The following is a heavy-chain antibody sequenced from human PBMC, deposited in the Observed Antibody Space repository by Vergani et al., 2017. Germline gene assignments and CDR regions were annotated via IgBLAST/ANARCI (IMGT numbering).Heavy chain of an antibody. V-gene: IGHV3-23*01. J-gene: IGHJ4*02. Sequence: EVQLLESGGGLVQPGGSLRLSCAASGFTFSSYAMSWVRQAPGKGLEWVSAISGSGGSTYYADSVKGRFTISRDNAKNSLYLQMNSLRAEDTAVYYCARSMYGGGYSYGSLGDSKIDYFDYWGQGTLVTVSS. CDR2: ISGSGGST. CDR1: GFTFSSYA. D-gene: IGHD5-18*01. CDR3: ARSMYGGGYSYGSLGDSKIDYFDY.